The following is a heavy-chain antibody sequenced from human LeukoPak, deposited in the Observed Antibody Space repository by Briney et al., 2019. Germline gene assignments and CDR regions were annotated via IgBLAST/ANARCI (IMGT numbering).Heavy chain of an antibody. V-gene: IGHV1-24*01. Sequence: ASVKVSCKVSGYTLTELSMHWVRQAPGKGLEWMGGFDPEDGETIYAQKFQGRVIMTEDTSTDTAYMELSSLRSEDTAVYYCATRGVLWFGEVENYYMDVWGKGTTVTVSS. CDR1: GYTLTELS. CDR2: FDPEDGET. CDR3: ATRGVLWFGEVENYYMDV. D-gene: IGHD3-10*01. J-gene: IGHJ6*03.